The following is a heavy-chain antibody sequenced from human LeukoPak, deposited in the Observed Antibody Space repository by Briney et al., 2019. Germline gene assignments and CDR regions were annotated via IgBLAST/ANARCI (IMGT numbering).Heavy chain of an antibody. J-gene: IGHJ6*02. CDR3: AKEINWFGELFSPYYYYYGMDV. D-gene: IGHD3-10*01. Sequence: PGGSLRLSCAASGFPFNTYAMHWVRQAPGKGLEWVAVISYDGTKQYYADSVKGRFTISRDNSKNTLYLQMNSLRAEDTAVYYCAKEINWFGELFSPYYYYYGMDVWGQGTTVTVSS. V-gene: IGHV3-30-3*01. CDR1: GFPFNTYA. CDR2: ISYDGTKQ.